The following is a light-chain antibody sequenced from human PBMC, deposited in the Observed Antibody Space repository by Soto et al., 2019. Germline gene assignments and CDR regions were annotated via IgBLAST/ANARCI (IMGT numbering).Light chain of an antibody. CDR2: ANT. CDR1: SSNIGAGYD. CDR3: QSFDISLTGWV. V-gene: IGLV1-40*01. Sequence: QSVLTQPPSVSGAPGQRVTISCTGSSSNIGAGYDVHWYQQLPGTAPTLLISANTDRPSGVPDRFSGSKSGTSASLAITGIQTEDEADYYCQSFDISLTGWVFGGGTKLTVL. J-gene: IGLJ3*02.